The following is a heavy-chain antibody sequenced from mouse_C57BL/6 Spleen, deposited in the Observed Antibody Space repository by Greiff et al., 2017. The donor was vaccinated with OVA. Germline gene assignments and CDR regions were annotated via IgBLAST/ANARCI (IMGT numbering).Heavy chain of an antibody. CDR2: ILPGSGST. Sequence: QVQLQQSGAELTKPGASVKLSCKATGHTFTGYWIEWVKQRPGHGLEWIGEILPGSGSTNYNEKFKGKATFTADTSSNTAYMQLSSLTTEDSAIYYCARRRPYDYDVYYAMDYWGQGTSVTVSS. J-gene: IGHJ4*01. CDR1: GHTFTGYW. V-gene: IGHV1-9*01. CDR3: ARRRPYDYDVYYAMDY. D-gene: IGHD2-4*01.